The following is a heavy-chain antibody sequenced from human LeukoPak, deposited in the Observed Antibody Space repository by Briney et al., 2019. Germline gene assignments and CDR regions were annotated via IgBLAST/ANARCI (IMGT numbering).Heavy chain of an antibody. CDR3: ARGRSGGSWTSRVFDY. J-gene: IGHJ4*02. Sequence: PGGSLRLSCAASGFTSSDYYMSWIRQAPGKGLEWVSYISSSGSTIYYADSVKGRFTISRDNAKNSLYLQMNSLRAEDTAVYYCARGRSGGSWTSRVFDYWGQGTLVTVSS. D-gene: IGHD2-15*01. CDR2: ISSSGSTI. CDR1: GFTSSDYY. V-gene: IGHV3-11*01.